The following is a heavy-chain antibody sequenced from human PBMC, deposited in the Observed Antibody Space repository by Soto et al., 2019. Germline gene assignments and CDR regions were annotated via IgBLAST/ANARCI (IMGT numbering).Heavy chain of an antibody. CDR2: IKQDGSEK. D-gene: IGHD1-26*01. V-gene: IGHV3-7*03. CDR1: GFTFSSYC. Sequence: GGSLRLSCAASGFTFSSYCMSWVRQAPGKGLEWVANIKQDGSEKYYVDSVKGRFTISRDNAKNTLYLQMNSLRAEDTAVYYCAREEVGATPGSDYWGQGTLVTVSS. CDR3: AREEVGATPGSDY. J-gene: IGHJ4*02.